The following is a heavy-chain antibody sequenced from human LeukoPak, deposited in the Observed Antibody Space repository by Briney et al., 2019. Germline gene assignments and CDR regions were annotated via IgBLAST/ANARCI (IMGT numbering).Heavy chain of an antibody. CDR3: AKDAGLLPDV. D-gene: IGHD2-21*01. Sequence: HPGGSLRLSCAASGFTFSSYAMSWVRQAPGKGLEWDSTISGGGGSTYYADSVKGRFTISRDNSKNTLCLQMNSLRDEDTAVYYCAKDAGLLPDVWGQGTLVTVSS. CDR2: ISGGGGST. CDR1: GFTFSSYA. J-gene: IGHJ4*02. V-gene: IGHV3-23*01.